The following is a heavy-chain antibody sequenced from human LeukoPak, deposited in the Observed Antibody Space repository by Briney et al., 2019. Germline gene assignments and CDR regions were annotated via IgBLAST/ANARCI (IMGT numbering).Heavy chain of an antibody. CDR1: GGSIGSSSYY. J-gene: IGHJ4*02. CDR2: IFYSGTT. Sequence: SETLSLTCTVSGGSIGSSSYYWGWIRQPPGKGLEWIGNIFYSGTTYYNPSLKSRVTISVDTSKNQFSLKLSSVTAADTAVYYCARNTIGYYDILTGYFDYWGQGTLVTVSS. CDR3: ARNTIGYYDILTGYFDY. V-gene: IGHV4-39*01. D-gene: IGHD3-9*01.